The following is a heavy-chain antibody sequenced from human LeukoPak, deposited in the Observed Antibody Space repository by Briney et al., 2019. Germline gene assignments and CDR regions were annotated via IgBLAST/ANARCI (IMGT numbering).Heavy chain of an antibody. V-gene: IGHV3-49*03. CDR3: TRDHNKGWLQPGEWFDP. J-gene: IGHJ5*02. CDR1: GFTFGDYA. D-gene: IGHD5-24*01. CDR2: IRSKAYGGPT. Sequence: GGSLRLSXTASGFTFGDYAMSWFRQAPGKGLEWVGFIRSKAYGGPTEYAASVKGRFTISRDDSKSIAYLQMNSLKTEDTAVYYCTRDHNKGWLQPGEWFDPWGQGTLVTVSS.